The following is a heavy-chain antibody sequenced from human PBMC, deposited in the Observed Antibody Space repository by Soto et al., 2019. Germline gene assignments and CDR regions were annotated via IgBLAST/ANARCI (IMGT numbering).Heavy chain of an antibody. J-gene: IGHJ4*02. CDR3: ARRTVMTGLNAY. CDR2: IYYNGNT. Sequence: QVQLQESGPGLVKPSETLSLTCTVSGGSVSSGNYYWNWIRQPPGKGLEWIGYIYYNGNTYYNPSLKSRVTISIDPYKNQLSLKVRSVTAADTAVYYCARRTVMTGLNAYWGQGPLVTVSS. D-gene: IGHD4-17*01. V-gene: IGHV4-61*01. CDR1: GGSVSSGNYY.